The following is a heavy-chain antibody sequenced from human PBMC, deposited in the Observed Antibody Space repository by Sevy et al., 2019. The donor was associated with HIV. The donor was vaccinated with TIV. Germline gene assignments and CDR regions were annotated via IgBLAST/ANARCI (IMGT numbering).Heavy chain of an antibody. V-gene: IGHV2-5*02. Sequence: SGPTLVNPTQTLTLTCTFSGFSLNTNGVAVGWIRQPPRKALEWLALIYWDDVSRYSQSLKSRLTITKDTSKNQVVLTMSNMTPVDTATYYCARRSSVAGPLYYFDYWGQGALVTVSS. CDR2: IYWDDVS. CDR3: ARRSSVAGPLYYFDY. J-gene: IGHJ4*02. D-gene: IGHD6-19*01. CDR1: GFSLNTNGVA.